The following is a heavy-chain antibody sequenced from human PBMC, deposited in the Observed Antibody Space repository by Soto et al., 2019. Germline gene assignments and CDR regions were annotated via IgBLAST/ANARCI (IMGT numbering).Heavy chain of an antibody. CDR3: AMVNVYVTPSPQDV. CDR2: INTHNGHT. V-gene: IGHV1-18*01. J-gene: IGHJ6*02. D-gene: IGHD3-16*01. CDR1: GYTFTRYG. Sequence: QVQLVQSGAEVKNPGASVKVSCKASGYTFTRYGIGWARQAPGQGLELMGWINTHNGHTNYAHNVKGRVTLTTDTSTSTAYMEQRTLRANDTAIYYCAMVNVYVTPSPQDVWVQGTTVIVSS.